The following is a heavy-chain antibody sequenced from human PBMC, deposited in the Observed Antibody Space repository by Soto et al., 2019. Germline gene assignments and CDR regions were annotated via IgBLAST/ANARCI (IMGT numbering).Heavy chain of an antibody. CDR2: ISGSGDTT. V-gene: IGHV3-23*01. CDR1: GFTFSTYG. CDR3: AKERPENNWDDFDY. J-gene: IGHJ4*02. Sequence: GVSLRLSCAASGFTFSTYGMHWFRQAPGKGLEWVSIISGSGDTTFYADSVKGRFTISRDNSKNTLYLQMNSLRAEDTALYHCAKERPENNWDDFDYWGQGTPVTVSS. D-gene: IGHD1-1*01.